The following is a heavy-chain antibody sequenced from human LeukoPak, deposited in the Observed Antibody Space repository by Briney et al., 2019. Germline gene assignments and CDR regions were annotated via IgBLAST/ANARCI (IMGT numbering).Heavy chain of an antibody. Sequence: MSSETLSLTCAVYGGSFSGYYWSWIRQPPGKGLEWIGEINHSGSTNYNPSLKSRVTISVDTSKNQFSLKLSSVTAADTAVYYCARVAVAGFVYWGQGTLVTVSS. V-gene: IGHV4-34*01. CDR3: ARVAVAGFVY. CDR2: INHSGST. D-gene: IGHD6-19*01. CDR1: GGSFSGYY. J-gene: IGHJ4*02.